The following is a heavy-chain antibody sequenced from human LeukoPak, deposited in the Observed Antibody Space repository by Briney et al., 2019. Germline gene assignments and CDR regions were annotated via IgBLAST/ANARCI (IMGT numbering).Heavy chain of an antibody. CDR2: IIPILGIA. CDR1: GGTFSSYA. J-gene: IGHJ5*02. CDR3: ARDASGSYGDWFDP. V-gene: IGHV1-69*04. Sequence: GASVKVSCKASGGTFSSYAISWVRQAPGQGLEWMGRIIPILGIANYAQKFQGRVTITADKSTSTAYMELRSLRSDDTAVYYCARDASGSYGDWFDPWGQGTLVTVSS. D-gene: IGHD1-26*01.